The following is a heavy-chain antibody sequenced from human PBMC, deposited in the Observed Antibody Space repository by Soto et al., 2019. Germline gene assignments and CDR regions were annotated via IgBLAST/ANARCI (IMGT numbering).Heavy chain of an antibody. D-gene: IGHD6-19*01. J-gene: IGHJ6*02. V-gene: IGHV1-18*01. CDR2: ISAYNGNT. Sequence: GASVKVSCKASGYTFTSYGISWVRQAPGQGLEWMGWISAYNGNTNYAQKLQGRVTMTTDTSTSTAYMELRSLRSDDTAVYYCARDHKQWLVREQHYYYGMDVWGQGTTVTVSS. CDR1: GYTFTSYG. CDR3: ARDHKQWLVREQHYYYGMDV.